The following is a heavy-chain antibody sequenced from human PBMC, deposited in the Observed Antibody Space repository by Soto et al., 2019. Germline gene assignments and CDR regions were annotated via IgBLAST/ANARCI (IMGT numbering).Heavy chain of an antibody. CDR1: GGSLSSGGYS. D-gene: IGHD3-3*01. Sequence: SDTLSLTCAVSGGSLSSGGYSWSWIRQPPGKGLEWIGYIYHSGSTYYNPSLKSRVTISVDRSKNQFSLKLSSVIAADTAVYYCARGHPFGRWGQGTLVNVSS. V-gene: IGHV4-30-2*01. CDR3: ARGHPFGR. J-gene: IGHJ4*02. CDR2: IYHSGST.